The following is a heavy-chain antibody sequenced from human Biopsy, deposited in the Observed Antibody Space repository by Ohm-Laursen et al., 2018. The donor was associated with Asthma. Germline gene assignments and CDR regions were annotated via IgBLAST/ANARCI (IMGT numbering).Heavy chain of an antibody. J-gene: IGHJ4*02. CDR3: GIVVAANPFQGDC. V-gene: IGHV3-30*03. Sequence: SLRLSCAASGFAFSSYAMNWVRQAPGKGLEWVAVISYDGSITQYADSVKGRFTISRDNSKNTVYLDISSLRIEETAVFYCGIVVAANPFQGDCWGQGTLVTVSS. CDR2: ISYDGSIT. CDR1: GFAFSSYA. D-gene: IGHD2-15*01.